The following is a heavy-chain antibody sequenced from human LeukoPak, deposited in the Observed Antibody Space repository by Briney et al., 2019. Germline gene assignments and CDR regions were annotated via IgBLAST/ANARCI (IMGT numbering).Heavy chain of an antibody. Sequence: SETLSLTCTVSGGSISSYYWSWIRQPPGKGLEWIGYIYYSGSTNYNPSLESRVTISVDTSKNQFSLKLSSVTAADTAVYYCARWVAAADKYYFDYWGQGTLVTVSS. J-gene: IGHJ4*02. CDR2: IYYSGST. CDR1: GGSISSYY. CDR3: ARWVAAADKYYFDY. V-gene: IGHV4-59*01. D-gene: IGHD6-13*01.